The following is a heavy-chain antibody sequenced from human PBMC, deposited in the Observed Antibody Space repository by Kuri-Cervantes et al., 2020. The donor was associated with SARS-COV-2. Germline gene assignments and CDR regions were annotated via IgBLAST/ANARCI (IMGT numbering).Heavy chain of an antibody. CDR3: AKDSNDFWSGGGWHYYYYYYMDV. CDR1: GFTFSSYA. CDR2: ISYDGNNK. D-gene: IGHD3-3*01. J-gene: IGHJ6*03. Sequence: GGSLRLSCAASGFTFSSYAMHWVRQAPGKGLEWVTVISYDGNNKYYADSVKGRFTISRDNSKNTLYLQMNSPRAEDTAVYYCAKDSNDFWSGGGWHYYYYYYMDVWGKGTTVTVSS. V-gene: IGHV3-30-3*01.